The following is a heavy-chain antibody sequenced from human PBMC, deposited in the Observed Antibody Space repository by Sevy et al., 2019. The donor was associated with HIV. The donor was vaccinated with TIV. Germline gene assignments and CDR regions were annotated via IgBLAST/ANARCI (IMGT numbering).Heavy chain of an antibody. CDR2: IWFDGSNT. Sequence: GGSLRLSCAASGFTFSSFGMHWVRQAPGKGLEWVAVIWFDGSNTYYADSVKGRFTISRDIAKNTLHLLMNSLRAEDMAGYYCAGDLEFYDSGDYGPAFMPDFWGHGTLVTVSS. CDR3: AGDLEFYDSGDYGPAFMPDF. V-gene: IGHV3-33*01. J-gene: IGHJ4*01. CDR1: GFTFSSFG. D-gene: IGHD4-17*01.